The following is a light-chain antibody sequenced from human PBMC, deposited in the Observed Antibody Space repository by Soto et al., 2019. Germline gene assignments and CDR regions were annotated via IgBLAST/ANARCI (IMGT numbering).Light chain of an antibody. CDR2: GNS. CDR1: SYNIGAGYD. CDR3: QSYDSSLSGFYV. V-gene: IGLV1-40*01. J-gene: IGLJ1*01. Sequence: SVLTQPPSVSGAPGQSVTISCTGSSYNIGAGYDVHWYQQLPGTAPKLLIYGNSNRPSGVPDRFSGSKSGTSASLAITGLQAEDEADYYCQSYDSSLSGFYVFGTGTKLTVL.